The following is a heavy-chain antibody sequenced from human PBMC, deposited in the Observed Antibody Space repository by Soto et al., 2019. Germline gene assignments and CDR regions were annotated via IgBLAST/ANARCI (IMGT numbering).Heavy chain of an antibody. J-gene: IGHJ4*02. CDR1: GFTFSTYN. V-gene: IGHV3-48*02. D-gene: IGHD6-13*01. CDR2: ISSSSMTM. Sequence: GGSLRLSCAASGFTFSTYNIHWVRQAPGKGLEWVSYISSSSMTMYYADSVKGRFTISGDNAKNSLYLQMNSLRDEDTAVYYSVKSVKGDIAAAGTVDYWGQGTLVTVSP. CDR3: VKSVKGDIAAAGTVDY.